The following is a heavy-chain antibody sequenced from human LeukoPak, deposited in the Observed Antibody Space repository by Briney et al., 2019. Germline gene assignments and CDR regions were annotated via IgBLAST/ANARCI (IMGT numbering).Heavy chain of an antibody. CDR3: AVGTKPLSYDFFDY. Sequence: PGGSLRLSCAASGFTFSSSWMHWVRQAPGQGLVWVSRINSDGSNTNYADSVRGRFTLSRDNAKNTLYLQMNSLRAEDTAVYYCAVGTKPLSYDFFDYWGPGALVTVSS. D-gene: IGHD1-7*01. CDR2: INSDGSNT. CDR1: GFTFSSSW. V-gene: IGHV3-74*01. J-gene: IGHJ4*02.